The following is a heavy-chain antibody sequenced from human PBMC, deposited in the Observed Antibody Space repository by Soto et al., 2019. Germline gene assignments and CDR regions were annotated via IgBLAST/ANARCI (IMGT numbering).Heavy chain of an antibody. Sequence: QVQLVESGGGVVQPGRSLRLSCAASGFTFSSYAMHWVRQAPGKGLEWVAVISYDGSNKYYADSVKGRFTISRDNSKNPLYVQMNSLRAEDTAVYYCASAEWPVTDYSFDLWGQGTMVTVSS. V-gene: IGHV3-30-3*01. CDR1: GFTFSSYA. D-gene: IGHD3-3*01. CDR2: ISYDGSNK. CDR3: ASAEWPVTDYSFDL. J-gene: IGHJ3*01.